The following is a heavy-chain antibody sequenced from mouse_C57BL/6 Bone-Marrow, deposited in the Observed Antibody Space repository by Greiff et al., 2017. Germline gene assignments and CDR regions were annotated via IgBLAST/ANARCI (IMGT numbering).Heavy chain of an antibody. V-gene: IGHV1-76*01. CDR3: ARGDYYGNYWCAY. J-gene: IGHJ3*01. CDR2: IYPGSGNT. CDR1: GYTFTDYY. Sequence: VQLQQSGAELVRPGASVKLSCKASGYTFTDYYINWVKQRPGQGLEWIARIYPGSGNTYYNEKFKGKATLTAEKSSSTAYMQLSSLTSEDSAVYFCARGDYYGNYWCAYWGQGTLVTVSA. D-gene: IGHD2-1*01.